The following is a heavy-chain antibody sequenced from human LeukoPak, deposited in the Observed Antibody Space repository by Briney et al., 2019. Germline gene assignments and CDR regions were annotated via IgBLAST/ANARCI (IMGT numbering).Heavy chain of an antibody. CDR1: GYSFTGYY. Sequence: ASVKVSCKASGYSFTGYYIHWMRQAPGQGLEWMGWMNPNRGDTSYAQKFQGRVTMTRDTSISTAYMELSRLRSDDTAVYYCARVREYSSGWSDFDYWGQGTLVTVSS. CDR3: ARVREYSSGWSDFDY. D-gene: IGHD6-19*01. J-gene: IGHJ4*02. CDR2: MNPNRGDT. V-gene: IGHV1-2*02.